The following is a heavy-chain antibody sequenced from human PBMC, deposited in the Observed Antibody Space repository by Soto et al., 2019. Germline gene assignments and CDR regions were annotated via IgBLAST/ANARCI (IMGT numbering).Heavy chain of an antibody. J-gene: IGHJ4*02. D-gene: IGHD5-18*01. CDR3: ASHRGNTYGPYDY. CDR1: GGSIGSGNW. V-gene: IGHV4-4*02. Sequence: QVQLQESGPGLVKPSGTLSLTCAVSGGSIGSGNWWSWVRQPPGKGLEWIGEISHSGSTNYNPSLKRRLTISVDRSNNQFSLRLTSVTAADTAVHYCASHRGNTYGPYDYWGQGTLVTVSS. CDR2: ISHSGST.